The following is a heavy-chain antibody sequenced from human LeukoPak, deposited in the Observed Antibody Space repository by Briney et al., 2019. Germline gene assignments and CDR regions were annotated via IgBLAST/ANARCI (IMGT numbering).Heavy chain of an antibody. V-gene: IGHV3-30-3*01. CDR3: ARDLGGGFDY. Sequence: GGSLRLSCAASGFTFSSYAMHWVRQAPGKGLEWVVVISYDGSNKYYADSVKGRFTISRDNAKNSLYLQMNSLRAEDTAVYYCARDLGGGFDYWGQGTLVTVSS. CDR2: ISYDGSNK. J-gene: IGHJ4*02. D-gene: IGHD3-16*01. CDR1: GFTFSSYA.